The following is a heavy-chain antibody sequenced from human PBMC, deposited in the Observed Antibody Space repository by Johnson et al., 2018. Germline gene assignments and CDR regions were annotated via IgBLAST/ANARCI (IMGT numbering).Heavy chain of an antibody. D-gene: IGHD5-12*01. CDR1: GGSFSGYY. J-gene: IGHJ6*02. Sequence: QVQLQQWGAGLLKPSETLSLICAVSGGSFSGYYWSWIRQPPGKGLEWIGEINHSGSANYNPALKSRVTISVDTSKNQFSLKLSSLTATDTAVYYCGGIGYSDYDLLGYGMDVWGQGTTVIVSS. CDR2: INHSGSA. V-gene: IGHV4-34*01. CDR3: GGIGYSDYDLLGYGMDV.